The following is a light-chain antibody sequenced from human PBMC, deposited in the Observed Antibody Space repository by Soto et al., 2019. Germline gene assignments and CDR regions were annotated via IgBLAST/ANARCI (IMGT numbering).Light chain of an antibody. CDR1: QSVLYDSNNKNY. CDR3: QQYYSLPLI. V-gene: IGKV4-1*01. CDR2: WAS. Sequence: DIVMTQSPDSLAVSLGERATIKCKSSQSVLYDSNNKNYLAWYQQKPGQPPKLLIYWASTRESGVPDRFSGSGSGTDFTLTISSLQAEDVALYYCQQYYSLPLIFGGGTKVDIK. J-gene: IGKJ4*01.